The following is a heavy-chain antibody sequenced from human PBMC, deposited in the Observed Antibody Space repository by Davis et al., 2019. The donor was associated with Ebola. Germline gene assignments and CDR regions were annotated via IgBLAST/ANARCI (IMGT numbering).Heavy chain of an antibody. D-gene: IGHD2-21*02. CDR3: ARDGYCGGDCPHYFDY. CDR2: ISYDGSNK. Sequence: SCAASGFTFSSYAMHWVRQAPGKGLEWVAVISYDGSNKYYADSVKGRFTISRDNSKNTLYLQMNSLRAEDTAVYYCARDGYCGGDCPHYFDYWGQGTLVTVSS. CDR1: GFTFSSYA. V-gene: IGHV3-30-3*01. J-gene: IGHJ4*02.